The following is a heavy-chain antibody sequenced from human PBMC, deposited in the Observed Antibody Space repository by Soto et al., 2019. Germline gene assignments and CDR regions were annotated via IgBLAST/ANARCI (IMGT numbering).Heavy chain of an antibody. D-gene: IGHD1-26*01. V-gene: IGHV3-21*04. CDR3: ASLAVVGATFDY. J-gene: IGHJ4*02. CDR2: ISSSRSYI. CDR1: GFTFSSYS. Sequence: EVQLVESGGGLVKPGGSLRLSCAASGFTFSSYSMNWVRQAPGKGLEWVSSISSSRSYIYYADSVKGRFTISRDNAKNSLYLQMNSLRAEDTAVYYCASLAVVGATFDYWGQGTLVTVSS.